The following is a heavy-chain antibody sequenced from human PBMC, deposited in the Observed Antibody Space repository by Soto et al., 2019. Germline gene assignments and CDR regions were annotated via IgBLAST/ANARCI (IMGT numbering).Heavy chain of an antibody. D-gene: IGHD3-10*01. Sequence: SLTCTVSGGSISSSSYYWGWIRQPPGKGLEWIGSIYYSGSTYYNPSLKSRVTISVDTSKNQFSLKLSSVTAADTAVYYCARPAVRGVIITPMENYFDYWGQGTLVTVSS. J-gene: IGHJ4*02. CDR1: GGSISSSSYY. V-gene: IGHV4-39*01. CDR2: IYYSGST. CDR3: ARPAVRGVIITPMENYFDY.